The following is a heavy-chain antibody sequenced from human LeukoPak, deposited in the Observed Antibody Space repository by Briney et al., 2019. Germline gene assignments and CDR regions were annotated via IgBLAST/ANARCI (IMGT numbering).Heavy chain of an antibody. V-gene: IGHV4-34*01. CDR1: GGSFSGYY. D-gene: IGHD5-18*01. CDR3: ASVNTAMVYGSDY. Sequence: PSETLSLTCAVYGGSFSGYYWSWIRQPPGKGLEWIGEINHSGSTNYNPSLKSRVTISVDTSKNQFSLKLSSVTAADTAVYYCASVNTAMVYGSDYWGQGTLVTVSS. CDR2: INHSGST. J-gene: IGHJ4*02.